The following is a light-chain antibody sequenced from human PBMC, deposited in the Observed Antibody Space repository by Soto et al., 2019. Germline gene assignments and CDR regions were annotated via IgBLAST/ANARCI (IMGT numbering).Light chain of an antibody. J-gene: IGKJ3*01. V-gene: IGKV3-15*01. CDR1: QGVGDN. CDR3: QQYNDWPLT. CDR2: GPS. Sequence: EIVMTQSPATLSVSPGERATLSCRASQGVGDNLAWYQQRPGQPPRLLIYGPSTRATGIPARFSGSGSGTEFTLTISSLQSEDFAVYYCQQYNDWPLTFGPGTKVDIK.